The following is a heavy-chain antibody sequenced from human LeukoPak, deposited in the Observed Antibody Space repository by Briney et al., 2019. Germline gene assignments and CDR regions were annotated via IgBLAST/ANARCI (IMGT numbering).Heavy chain of an antibody. Sequence: ASVKASCKVSGYTLTELSIHWVRQAPGKGREWMGGFDPETGKTINAQKFQGRVTMTEDTSTDTAYMELSSLRSEDTAVYYCATLAVAGNDYYYGMDVWGQGTTVTVSS. CDR1: GYTLTELS. J-gene: IGHJ6*02. D-gene: IGHD6-19*01. CDR2: FDPETGKT. CDR3: ATLAVAGNDYYYGMDV. V-gene: IGHV1-24*01.